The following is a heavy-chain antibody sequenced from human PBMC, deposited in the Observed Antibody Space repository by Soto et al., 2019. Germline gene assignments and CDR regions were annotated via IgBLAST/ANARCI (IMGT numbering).Heavy chain of an antibody. CDR3: ASLYPDYDILTGYRFDY. Sequence: QLQLQESGPGLVKPSETLSLTCTVSGGSISSSSYYWGWIRQPPGKGLEWIGSIYYSGSTYYNPSLKSRVTISVDRSKNQFSLKLSSVTAADTAVYYCASLYPDYDILTGYRFDYWGQGTLVTVSS. CDR2: IYYSGST. CDR1: GGSISSSSYY. D-gene: IGHD3-9*01. V-gene: IGHV4-39*01. J-gene: IGHJ4*02.